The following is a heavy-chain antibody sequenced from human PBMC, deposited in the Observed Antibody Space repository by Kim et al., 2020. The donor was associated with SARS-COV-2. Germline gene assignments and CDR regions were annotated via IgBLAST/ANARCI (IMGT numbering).Heavy chain of an antibody. CDR1: GGSISSSSYY. CDR2: IYYSGST. Sequence: SETLSLTCTVSGGSISSSSYYWGWIRQPPGKGLEWIGSIYYSGSTYYNPSLKSRVTISVDTSKNQFSLKLSSVTAADTAVYYCARREYSSSSFDYWGQGTLVTVSS. J-gene: IGHJ4*02. V-gene: IGHV4-39*01. CDR3: ARREYSSSSFDY. D-gene: IGHD6-6*01.